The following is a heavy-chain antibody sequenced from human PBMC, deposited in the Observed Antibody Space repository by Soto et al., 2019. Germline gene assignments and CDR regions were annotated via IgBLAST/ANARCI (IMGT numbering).Heavy chain of an antibody. CDR2: TYYRSRWYS. CDR1: GDTVSSNSVA. V-gene: IGHV6-1*01. Sequence: PSQTLSLTCVGSGDTVSSNSVAWNLVRQSPSRGLEWLGRTYYRSRWYSDYAVSVRSRIDINADTSKNQVSLQLNSVTPEATAVYYCARSEEDSDYYYYGMDVWGQGTTVTVSS. D-gene: IGHD2-15*01. J-gene: IGHJ6*02. CDR3: ARSEEDSDYYYYGMDV.